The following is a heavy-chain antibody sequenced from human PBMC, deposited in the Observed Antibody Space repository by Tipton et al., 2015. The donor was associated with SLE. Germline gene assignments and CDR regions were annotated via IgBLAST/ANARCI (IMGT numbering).Heavy chain of an antibody. CDR3: AILDTTPSSF. V-gene: IGHV3-23*01. Sequence: SLRLSCAASGFTFSSYAMSWVRQTPGKGLEWVSGISGGGSITLYADSFEGRFTISRDNSKNTLYLQMNSLRAEDTAVYYCAILDTTPSSFWGQGTLVTVSS. J-gene: IGHJ4*02. CDR1: GFTFSSYA. CDR2: ISGGGSIT. D-gene: IGHD1-26*01.